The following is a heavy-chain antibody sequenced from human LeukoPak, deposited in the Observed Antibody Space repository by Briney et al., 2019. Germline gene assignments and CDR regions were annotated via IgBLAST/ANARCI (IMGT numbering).Heavy chain of an antibody. J-gene: IGHJ4*02. CDR3: THDSSGYYSLHS. Sequence: PGGSLRLSCAVSGLTFRDAWMTWVRQAPGKGREWVGRIKSLASGGTTDYAAPVKGRFTISRVDSKNTVYLQMNSLKTEDTAVYYCTHDSSGYYSLHSWGQGTLVTVSS. CDR1: GLTFRDAW. D-gene: IGHD3-22*01. CDR2: IKSLASGGTT. V-gene: IGHV3-15*01.